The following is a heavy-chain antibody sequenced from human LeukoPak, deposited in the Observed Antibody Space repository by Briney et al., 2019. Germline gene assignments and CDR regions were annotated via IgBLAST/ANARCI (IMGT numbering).Heavy chain of an antibody. Sequence: PSETLSLTCAVYGGSFSGYYWSWIRQPPGKGLEWIGEINHSGSTNYNPSLKSRVTISVDTSKNQFSLKLSSVTAADTAVYYCARPRRYGSSWYENYYYYMDVWGKGTAVTISS. D-gene: IGHD6-13*01. CDR3: ARPRRYGSSWYENYYYYMDV. CDR1: GGSFSGYY. CDR2: INHSGST. V-gene: IGHV4-34*01. J-gene: IGHJ6*03.